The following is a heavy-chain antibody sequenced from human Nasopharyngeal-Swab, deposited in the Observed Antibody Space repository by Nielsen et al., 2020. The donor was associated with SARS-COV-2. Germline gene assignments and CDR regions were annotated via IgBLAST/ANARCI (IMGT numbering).Heavy chain of an antibody. CDR1: GGSISSSSYY. J-gene: IGHJ4*02. D-gene: IGHD5-24*01. CDR3: AKDQASFGHNFESSTGEDY. V-gene: IGHV4-39*02. CDR2: IYYSGST. Sequence: SETLSLTCTVSGGSISSSSYYWGWIRQPPGKGLEWIGSIYYSGSTYYNPSLKSRVTISVDTSKNQFSLKLGSVTAADTAVYYCAKDQASFGHNFESSTGEDYWGQGTLVTVSS.